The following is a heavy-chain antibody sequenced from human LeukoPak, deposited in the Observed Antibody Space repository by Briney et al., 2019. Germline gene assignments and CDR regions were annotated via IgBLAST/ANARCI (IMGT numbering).Heavy chain of an antibody. CDR1: GGSFSGYS. D-gene: IGHD1-26*01. Sequence: SETLSLTCAVYGGSFSGYSWSWIRQPPGKGLEWIGEINHSGSTNYNPSLKSRVTISVDTSKNQFSLKLSSVTAADTAVYYCARGWDYSFDYWGQGTLVTVSS. CDR2: INHSGST. V-gene: IGHV4-34*01. CDR3: ARGWDYSFDY. J-gene: IGHJ4*02.